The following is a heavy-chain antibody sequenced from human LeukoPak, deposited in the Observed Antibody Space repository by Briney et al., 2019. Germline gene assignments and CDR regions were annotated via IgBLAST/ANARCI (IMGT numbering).Heavy chain of an antibody. J-gene: IGHJ4*02. CDR3: ARAGTPYGSGERGFDY. CDR2: MNPNSGNT. V-gene: IGHV1-8*03. D-gene: IGHD3-10*01. Sequence: ASVKVSCKASGYTFTSYDINWVRQATGQGLEWMGWMNPNSGNTGYAQKFQGRVTITRNTSISTAYMELSSLRSEDTAVYYCARAGTPYGSGERGFDYWGQGTLVTVSS. CDR1: GYTFTSYD.